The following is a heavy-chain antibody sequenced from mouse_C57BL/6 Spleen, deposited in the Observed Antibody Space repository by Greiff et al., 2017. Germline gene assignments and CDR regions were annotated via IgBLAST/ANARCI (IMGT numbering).Heavy chain of an antibody. Sequence: VQLQQPGAELVMPGASVKLSCKASGYTFTSYWMHWVKQRPGQGLEWIGEIDPSDSYTNYNQKFKGKSTLTVDKSSSTAYMQLSSLTSEDSAVYYCARREGPLDYWGQGTTLTVSS. J-gene: IGHJ2*01. CDR3: ARREGPLDY. CDR1: GYTFTSYW. V-gene: IGHV1-69*01. CDR2: IDPSDSYT.